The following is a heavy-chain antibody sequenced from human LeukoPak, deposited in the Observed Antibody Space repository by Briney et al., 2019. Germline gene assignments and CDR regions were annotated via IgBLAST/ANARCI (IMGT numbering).Heavy chain of an antibody. CDR2: INHSGST. D-gene: IGHD6-13*01. V-gene: IGHV4-34*01. CDR1: GGSFSGYY. J-gene: IGHJ6*03. Sequence: PSETLSLTCAVYGGSFSGYYWSWIRQPPGKGLEWIGEINHSGSTNYNPSLKSRVTISVDTSKNQFSLKLSSVTAADTAVYYCARGRTAAADAARVAWYYYYYYYMDVWGKGTTVTVSS. CDR3: ARGRTAAADAARVAWYYYYYYYMDV.